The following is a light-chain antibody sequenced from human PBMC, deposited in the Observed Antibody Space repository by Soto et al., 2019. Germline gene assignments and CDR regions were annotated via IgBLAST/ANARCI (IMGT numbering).Light chain of an antibody. CDR2: GAS. V-gene: IGKV1-9*01. J-gene: IGKJ1*01. CDR3: QQLNGSPWT. CDR1: PAIASF. Sequence: IQLTQSPSSLSASVGDRVTITCRASPAIASFLAWYQQKPGTAPKLLIYGASTLQSGVPSRFSGSRSGTDYTLTIGSLQPEDFATYYCQQLNGSPWTFGQATKVQV.